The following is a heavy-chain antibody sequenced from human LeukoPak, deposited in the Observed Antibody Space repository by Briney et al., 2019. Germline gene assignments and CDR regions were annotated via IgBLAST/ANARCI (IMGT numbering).Heavy chain of an antibody. CDR3: ARDLRWFDP. CDR2: INPSGGST. CDR1: GYTFTSYG. V-gene: IGHV1-46*01. Sequence: ASVKVSCKASGYTFTSYGISWVRQAPGQGLEWMGIINPSGGSTSYAQKFQGRVTMTRDMSTSTVYMELSSLRSEDTAVYYCARDLRWFDPWGQGTLVTVSS. J-gene: IGHJ5*02. D-gene: IGHD3-10*01.